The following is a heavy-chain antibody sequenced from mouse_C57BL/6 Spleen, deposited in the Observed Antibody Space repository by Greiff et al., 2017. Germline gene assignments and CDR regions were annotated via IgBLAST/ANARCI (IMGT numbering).Heavy chain of an antibody. CDR3: ARSDGTKDAMDY. CDR1: GYTFTSYW. D-gene: IGHD2-1*01. J-gene: IGHJ4*01. V-gene: IGHV1-69*01. Sequence: VQLQQPGAELVMPGASVKLSCKASGYTFTSYWMHWVKQRPGQGLEWIGEIDPSDSYTNYNQKFKGKSTLTVDKSSSTAYMQLSSLTSEDSAVYYCARSDGTKDAMDYWGQGTSVTVSS. CDR2: IDPSDSYT.